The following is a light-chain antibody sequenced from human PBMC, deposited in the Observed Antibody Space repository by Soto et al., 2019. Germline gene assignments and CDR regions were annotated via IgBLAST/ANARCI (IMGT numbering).Light chain of an antibody. Sequence: DIQMTQSPSTLSASVGDRVTITCRASQSISYWLAWYQQKPGKAPNLLIYKASSLKSGVPSRFSGSGSETEFTLTISSLQPDDFATYYCQQYDTYWTFGQGTKVAIK. CDR3: QQYDTYWT. CDR1: QSISYW. J-gene: IGKJ1*01. CDR2: KAS. V-gene: IGKV1-5*03.